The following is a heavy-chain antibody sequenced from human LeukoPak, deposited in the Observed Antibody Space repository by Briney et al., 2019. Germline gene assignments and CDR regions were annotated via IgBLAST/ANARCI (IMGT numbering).Heavy chain of an antibody. J-gene: IGHJ2*01. CDR2: INANTGNP. CDR3: ARDFPARDWFFDL. Sequence: ASVKVSCKASGYTFTSYSMNWVRQAPGQGLEYMGWINANTGNPTYAQGFTGRFVFSLDTSVSTAYLQIGSLKAEDTAVYYSARDFPARDWFFDLWGRGTLVTVSS. V-gene: IGHV7-4-1*01. CDR1: GYTFTSYS.